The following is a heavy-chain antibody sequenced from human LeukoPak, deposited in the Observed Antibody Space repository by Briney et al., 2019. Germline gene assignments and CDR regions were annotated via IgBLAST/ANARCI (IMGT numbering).Heavy chain of an antibody. D-gene: IGHD3-22*01. Sequence: GGSLRLSCAASGFTVSSNYMSWVRQAPGKGLEWVSGIYSGGSTYYADSVKGRFTISRDNSNNTLYLQMNSLRAEDTAVYYCARLGRYYYDSSGYPRDYWGQGTLVTVSS. CDR2: IYSGGST. CDR1: GFTVSSNY. CDR3: ARLGRYYYDSSGYPRDY. J-gene: IGHJ4*02. V-gene: IGHV3-66*01.